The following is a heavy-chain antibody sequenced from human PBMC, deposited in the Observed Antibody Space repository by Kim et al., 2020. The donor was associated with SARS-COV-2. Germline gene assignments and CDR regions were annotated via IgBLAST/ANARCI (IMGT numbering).Heavy chain of an antibody. CDR3: ARGDPRSQLIVGNWVEP. J-gene: IGHJ5*02. CDR1: LFTFNDYG. Sequence: GGSLRLSCAASLFTFNDYGMYWVRQAPGRGLEWVAFITNDGRTTYYENSAMDRRSISRDNSTNTPHLLLNSLRTEDTTVDYCARGDPRSQLIVGNWVEP. V-gene: IGHV3-30*02. D-gene: IGHD2-21*01. CDR2: ITNDGRTT.